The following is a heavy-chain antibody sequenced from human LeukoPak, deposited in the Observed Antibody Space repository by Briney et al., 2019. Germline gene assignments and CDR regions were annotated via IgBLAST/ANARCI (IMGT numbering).Heavy chain of an antibody. D-gene: IGHD6-19*01. CDR1: GYTFTSYY. CDR3: AHRSSGWSHYYYYMDV. V-gene: IGHV1-46*01. CDR2: INPSGGST. J-gene: IGHJ6*03. Sequence: ASVKVSCKASGYTFTSYYMHWVRQAPGQGLEWMGIINPSGGSTSYAQKFQGRVTITADKSTSTAYMELSSLRSEDTAVYYCAHRSSGWSHYYYYMDVWGKGTTVTISS.